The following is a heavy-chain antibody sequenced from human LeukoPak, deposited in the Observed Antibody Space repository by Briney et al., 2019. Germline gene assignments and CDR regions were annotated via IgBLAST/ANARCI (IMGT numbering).Heavy chain of an antibody. CDR1: GFTFSSYA. V-gene: IGHV3-30*01. CDR2: ISYDGSNK. D-gene: IGHD2-2*02. CDR3: AREVEYQLLYGEGGAFDI. J-gene: IGHJ3*02. Sequence: GGSLRLSCAASGFTFSSYAMHWVRQAPGKGLEWVAVISYDGSNKYYADSVKGRFTISRDNSKNTLYLQMNSLRAEDTAVYYCAREVEYQLLYGEGGAFDIWGQGTMVTVSS.